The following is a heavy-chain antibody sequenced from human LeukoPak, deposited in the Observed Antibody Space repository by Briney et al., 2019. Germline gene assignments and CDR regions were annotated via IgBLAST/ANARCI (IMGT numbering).Heavy chain of an antibody. CDR1: GFTFSNYA. Sequence: TGGSLRLSCAASGFTFSNYAMTWVRQAPEKGLKWVSSISGSGGGTYYADSVKGRFTISRDNSKNTLYLQMNSLRAEDTAVYYRAKDSGPGSYYPTGDEYWGQGTLVTVSS. V-gene: IGHV3-23*01. D-gene: IGHD3-10*01. CDR3: AKDSGPGSYYPTGDEY. CDR2: ISGSGGGT. J-gene: IGHJ4*02.